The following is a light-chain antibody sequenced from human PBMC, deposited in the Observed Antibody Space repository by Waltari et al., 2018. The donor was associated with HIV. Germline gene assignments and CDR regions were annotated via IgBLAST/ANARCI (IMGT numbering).Light chain of an antibody. CDR3: CSYAGTYTLL. V-gene: IGLV2-11*01. CDR2: DVS. CDR1: SSDVGAYHY. J-gene: IGLJ2*01. Sequence: QSALTQPRSVSGSPGQSVTISCTGASSDVGAYHYVSWYQQHPGTAPTLMLFDVSQRPSGVPDRFSGSKSGNTAYLAISGLQVEDEADYYCCSYAGTYTLLFGGGTELTVL.